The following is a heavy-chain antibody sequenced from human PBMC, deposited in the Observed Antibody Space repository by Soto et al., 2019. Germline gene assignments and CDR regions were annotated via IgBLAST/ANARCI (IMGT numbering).Heavy chain of an antibody. CDR1: GFTFSSYA. CDR3: AKVEKRGYSYGLDY. Sequence: GSLRLSCAASGFTFSSYAMSWVRQAPGKGLEWVSAISGSGGSTYYADSVKGRFTISRDNSKNTLYLQMNSLRAEDTAVYYCAKVEKRGYSYGLDYWGQGTLVTVSS. CDR2: ISGSGGST. J-gene: IGHJ4*02. V-gene: IGHV3-23*01. D-gene: IGHD5-18*01.